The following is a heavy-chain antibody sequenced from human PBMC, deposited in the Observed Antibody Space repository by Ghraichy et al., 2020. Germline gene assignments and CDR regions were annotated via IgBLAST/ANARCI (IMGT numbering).Heavy chain of an antibody. J-gene: IGHJ4*02. CDR1: GGSFSDYY. D-gene: IGHD2-21*02. V-gene: IGHV4-34*01. CDR3: VRGRDCGGDCVLRQ. CDR2: VTHSGIT. Sequence: ETLSLTCTAHGGSFSDYYWTWIRQPAGKGLEWIGEVTHSGITNYNPSLKSRVTISVDTSKSHFALKVTSVTAADTAVYYCVRGRDCGGDCVLRQWGQGTLVTVSS.